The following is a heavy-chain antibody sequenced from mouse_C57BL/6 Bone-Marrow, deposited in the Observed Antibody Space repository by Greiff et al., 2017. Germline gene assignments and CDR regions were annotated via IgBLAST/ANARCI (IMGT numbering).Heavy chain of an antibody. CDR3: ARRDYGSSCLGY. Sequence: VQLQESGAELVRPGTSVKMSCKASGYTFTNYWIGWAKQRPGHGLEWIGDIYPGGGSTNYNEKFKGKATLTVDQSSSTAYMQFSSLTSEDSAIYYCARRDYGSSCLGYWGQGTTLTVAS. D-gene: IGHD1-1*01. V-gene: IGHV1-63*01. CDR2: IYPGGGST. J-gene: IGHJ2*01. CDR1: GYTFTNYW.